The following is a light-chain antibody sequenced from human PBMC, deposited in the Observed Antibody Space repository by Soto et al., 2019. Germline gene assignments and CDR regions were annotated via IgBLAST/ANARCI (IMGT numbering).Light chain of an antibody. J-gene: IGLJ1*01. V-gene: IGLV2-14*01. Sequence: QSALTQPASVSGSPGQSITISCTGTSSDVGGYNYVSWYQQHPGKAPKLMIYEVSNRPSGVSNRFSGSKSGNTASLTISGRQAEDEADYYCSSYTSSSFYVFGTGTKV. CDR2: EVS. CDR1: SSDVGGYNY. CDR3: SSYTSSSFYV.